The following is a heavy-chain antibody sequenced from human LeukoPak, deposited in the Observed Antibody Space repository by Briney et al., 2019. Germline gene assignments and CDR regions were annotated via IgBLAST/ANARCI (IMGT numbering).Heavy chain of an antibody. Sequence: PGGSLRLSCAASAFTLSTYSMNWVRQAPGKGLEWVSYISSSSSKIQYADSVKGRFTISRDNAKNSLYLQMNSLRDEDTAVYYCARDGYGSGSYLEARGQGTLVTVSS. D-gene: IGHD3-10*01. CDR2: ISSSSSKI. V-gene: IGHV3-48*02. J-gene: IGHJ4*02. CDR3: ARDGYGSGSYLEA. CDR1: AFTLSTYS.